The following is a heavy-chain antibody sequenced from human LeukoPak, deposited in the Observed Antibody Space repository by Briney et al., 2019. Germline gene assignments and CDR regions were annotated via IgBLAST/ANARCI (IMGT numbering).Heavy chain of an antibody. Sequence: GASVKVSCKTSGYTFTSYGISWVRQAPGQGLECMGWISAYNGNTNYAQKLQGRVTMTTDTSTSTAYMEPRSLRSDDTAVYYCARRHEDYYDSSGYFDYWGQGTLVTVSS. CDR1: GYTFTSYG. CDR3: ARRHEDYYDSSGYFDY. J-gene: IGHJ4*02. CDR2: ISAYNGNT. V-gene: IGHV1-18*01. D-gene: IGHD3-22*01.